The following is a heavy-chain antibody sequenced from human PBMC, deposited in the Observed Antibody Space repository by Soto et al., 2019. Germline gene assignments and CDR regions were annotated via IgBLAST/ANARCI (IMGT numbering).Heavy chain of an antibody. V-gene: IGHV1-18*01. Sequence: QVQLVQSGAEVKKPGASVKVSCKASGYTFTSYGISWVRQAPGQGLEWMGWISAYNGNTNYAQKLQGRVTMTTDTTSSTAYMELSSVSSDDTIVYNCPPAPFEPPFGQCLPCYHYGTDVWGQGTTVTVSS. CDR3: PPAPFEPPFGQCLPCYHYGTDV. D-gene: IGHD6-19*01. CDR2: ISAYNGNT. CDR1: GYTFTSYG. J-gene: IGHJ6*02.